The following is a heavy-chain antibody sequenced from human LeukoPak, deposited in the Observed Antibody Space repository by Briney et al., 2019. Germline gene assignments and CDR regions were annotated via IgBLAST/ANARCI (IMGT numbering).Heavy chain of an antibody. CDR3: AKYCSSTSCLTQDDY. V-gene: IGHV3-21*04. CDR1: GFTFSSYS. Sequence: GGSLRLSCAASGFTFSSYSMNWVRQAPGKGLEWVSSISSSSSYIYYADSVKGRFTISRDNSKNTLYLQMNSLRAEDTAVYYCAKYCSSTSCLTQDDYWGQGTLVTVSS. CDR2: ISSSSSYI. J-gene: IGHJ4*02. D-gene: IGHD2-2*01.